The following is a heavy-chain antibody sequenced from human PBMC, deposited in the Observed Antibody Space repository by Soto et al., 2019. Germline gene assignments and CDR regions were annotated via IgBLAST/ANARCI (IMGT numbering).Heavy chain of an antibody. D-gene: IGHD3-9*01. CDR1: GYTFTSYG. J-gene: IGHJ4*02. Sequence: ASVKVSCKASGYTFTSYGISWVRQAPGQGLEWMGWISACNGNTSSAQKLQRRVTMTTGTSTSTAYMEVRSMRSDDTAVYYCAREVRYFDWLLHGAFDYWGQGTMVTVSS. V-gene: IGHV1-18*01. CDR3: AREVRYFDWLLHGAFDY. CDR2: ISACNGNT.